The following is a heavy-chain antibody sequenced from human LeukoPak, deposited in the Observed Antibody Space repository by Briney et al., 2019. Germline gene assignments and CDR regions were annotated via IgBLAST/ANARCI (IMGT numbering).Heavy chain of an antibody. Sequence: PSQTLSLTCAVSGGSISSGGYSWSWIRQPPGKGLEWIGYIYHSGSTYYNPSLKSRVTISGDRSKNQFSLKLSSVTAADTAVYYCASEPRYGDYVYWGQGTLVTVSS. J-gene: IGHJ4*02. D-gene: IGHD4-17*01. CDR3: ASEPRYGDYVY. CDR2: IYHSGST. V-gene: IGHV4-30-2*01. CDR1: GGSISSGGYS.